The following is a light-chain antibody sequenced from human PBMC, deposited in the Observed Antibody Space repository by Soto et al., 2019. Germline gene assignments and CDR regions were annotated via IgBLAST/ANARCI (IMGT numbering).Light chain of an antibody. Sequence: DIEMTQSPSSLSALVVDRATITFRASQSIDTHLNWYHQKPGKATNLMIYSASSLKRGAPSRFSGSGCGTDFTITISGLQLEDFATYYCQQYNSFSRTFGQGTKVDI. CDR2: SAS. CDR3: QQYNSFSRT. J-gene: IGKJ1*01. CDR1: QSIDTH. V-gene: IGKV1-39*01.